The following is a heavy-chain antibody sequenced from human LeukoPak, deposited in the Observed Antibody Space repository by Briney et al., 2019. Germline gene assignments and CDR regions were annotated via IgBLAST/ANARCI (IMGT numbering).Heavy chain of an antibody. CDR2: ISSSSSYI. CDR3: AKPPGSYWGVIDY. CDR1: GFTFSSYS. Sequence: GGSLRLSCAASGFTFSSYSMNWVRQAPGKGLEWVSSISSSSSYIYYADSVKGRFTISRDNAKNSLYLQMNSLRAEDTAVYYCAKPPGSYWGVIDYWGQGTLVTVSS. J-gene: IGHJ4*02. V-gene: IGHV3-21*01. D-gene: IGHD1-26*01.